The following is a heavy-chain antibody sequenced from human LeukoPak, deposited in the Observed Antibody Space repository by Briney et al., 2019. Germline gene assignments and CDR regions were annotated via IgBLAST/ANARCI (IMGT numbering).Heavy chain of an antibody. V-gene: IGHV1-8*01. CDR1: GYTFTSYD. Sequence: ASVKVSCKASGYTFTSYDINWVRQATGQGLEWMGWMNPNSGNTGYAQKFQGRVTMTRNTSISTAYMELSSLRSEDTAVYYCARVRSRARFGEPGYWGQGTLVTVSS. CDR3: ARVRSRARFGEPGY. CDR2: MNPNSGNT. D-gene: IGHD3-10*01. J-gene: IGHJ4*02.